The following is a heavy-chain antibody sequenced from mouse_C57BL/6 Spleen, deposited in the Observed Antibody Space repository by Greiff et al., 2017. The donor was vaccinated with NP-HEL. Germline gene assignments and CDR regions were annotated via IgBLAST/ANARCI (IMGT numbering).Heavy chain of an antibody. J-gene: IGHJ1*03. CDR1: GFTFSDYG. CDR2: ISSGSSTI. Sequence: EVKVVESGGGLVKPGGSLKLSCAASGFTFSDYGMHWVRQAPEKGLEWVAYISSGSSTIYYADTVKGRFTISRDNAKNTLFLQMTSLRSEDTAMYYCARRDYYGSSGYWYFDVWGTGTTVTVSS. CDR3: ARRDYYGSSGYWYFDV. V-gene: IGHV5-17*01. D-gene: IGHD1-1*01.